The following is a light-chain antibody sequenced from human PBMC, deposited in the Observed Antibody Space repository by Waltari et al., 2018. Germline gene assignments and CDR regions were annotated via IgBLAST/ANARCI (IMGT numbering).Light chain of an antibody. Sequence: QSALTQPASVSGSPGQSITISCPGTSRDVGGYNFVSWYQQHPGKAPKLIIYDVTKRPSGVSNRFSGSKSGNTASLTISGLQTEDEADYYCSSYTSATIYVFGIGTKVVVL. V-gene: IGLV2-14*03. J-gene: IGLJ1*01. CDR3: SSYTSATIYV. CDR2: DVT. CDR1: SRDVGGYNF.